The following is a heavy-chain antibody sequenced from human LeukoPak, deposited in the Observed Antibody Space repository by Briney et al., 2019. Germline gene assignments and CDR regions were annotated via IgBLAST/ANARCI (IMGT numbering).Heavy chain of an antibody. CDR3: ARAVWQPGYWYFDL. V-gene: IGHV4-59*01. J-gene: IGHJ2*01. Sequence: SETLSLTCTVSGGSISSYYWSWIRQPPGKGLEGVGDIYYSGSTNYNPSLKSRITLSVDTSKNQFSLNLSSVTAADTAVYFCARAVWQPGYWYFDLWGRGTLVTVSS. CDR1: GGSISSYY. D-gene: IGHD6-13*01. CDR2: IYYSGST.